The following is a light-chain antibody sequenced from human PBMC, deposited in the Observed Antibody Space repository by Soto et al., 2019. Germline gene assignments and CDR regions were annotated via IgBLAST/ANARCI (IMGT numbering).Light chain of an antibody. CDR2: GVS. Sequence: QSVLTQPRSVSGSPGQSVTISCTGTSSDVGGYNYVSWYQQHPGKAPKLMIYGVSKRPSGVPDRFSGSKSGNTASLTISGLQAEDEADYYCCSYAGSYTFGVVFGGGTKLTVL. V-gene: IGLV2-11*01. CDR3: CSYAGSYTFGVV. J-gene: IGLJ2*01. CDR1: SSDVGGYNY.